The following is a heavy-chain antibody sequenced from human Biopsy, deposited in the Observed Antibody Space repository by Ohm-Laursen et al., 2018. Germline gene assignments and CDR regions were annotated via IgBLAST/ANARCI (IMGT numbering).Heavy chain of an antibody. Sequence: TQTLTLTSSFSGFSLSARGMCVSWIRQAPGKALEWLARVDWDDYKDYSASLQTKLSISKDTSNDQVVLTVNNVDPADTATYYCARTPILIVSAGLVYRHRRHLQGMDVWDQGIAVTVSS. CDR1: GFSLSARGMC. J-gene: IGHJ6*02. CDR3: ARTPILIVSAGLVYRHRRHLQGMDV. D-gene: IGHD6-13*01. V-gene: IGHV2-70*11. CDR2: VDWDDYK.